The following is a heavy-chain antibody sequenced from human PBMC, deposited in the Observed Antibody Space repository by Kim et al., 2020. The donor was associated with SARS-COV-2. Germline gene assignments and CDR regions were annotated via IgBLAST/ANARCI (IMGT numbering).Heavy chain of an antibody. V-gene: IGHV3-7*01. D-gene: IGHD1-26*01. J-gene: IGHJ4*02. CDR2: K. CDR3: TRGGRWGPFDY. Sequence: KDEGDSVEDRFTIPRDNAKNSLYLQMNSLRAEDTAVYYCTRGGRWGPFDYWGQGTLVTVSS.